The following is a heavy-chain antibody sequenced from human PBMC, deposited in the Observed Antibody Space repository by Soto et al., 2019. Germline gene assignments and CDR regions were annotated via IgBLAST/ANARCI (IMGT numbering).Heavy chain of an antibody. Sequence: GGSLRLSCSVSGFTFSNYAMHWVRQAPGKGLEYVSGITSEGDSTWHADSVKDRFTISRDNSKNTLFLQMSSLRVEDTAIYFCVKGNQLLRYYFEFWGPGTLVTVSS. D-gene: IGHD2-15*01. CDR3: VKGNQLLRYYFEF. CDR1: GFTFSNYA. V-gene: IGHV3-64D*06. J-gene: IGHJ4*01. CDR2: ITSEGDST.